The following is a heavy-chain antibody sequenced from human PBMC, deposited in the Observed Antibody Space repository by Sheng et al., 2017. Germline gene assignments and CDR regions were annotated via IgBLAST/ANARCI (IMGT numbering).Heavy chain of an antibody. CDR3: ARDFKDRGK. V-gene: IGHV3-74*01. D-gene: IGHD3-10*01. CDR1: GFIFSYYW. CDR2: IGTDGSRT. J-gene: IGHJ4*02. Sequence: EVQLVESGGDLVQPGGSLRLSCAASGFIFSYYWVQWVRQVAGKGLEWVSGIGTDGSRTYYADSVKGRFTTFRDNAKNLVFLQMNSLRAEDTAVYYCARDFKDRGKWGQGTLVTVSS.